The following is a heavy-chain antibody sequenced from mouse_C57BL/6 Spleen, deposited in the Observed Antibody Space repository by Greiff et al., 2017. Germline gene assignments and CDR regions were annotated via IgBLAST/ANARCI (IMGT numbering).Heavy chain of an antibody. Sequence: EVMLVESEGGLVQPGSSMKLSCTASGFTFSDYYMAWVRQVPEKGLEWVANINYDGSSTYYLDSLKSRFIISRDNAKNILYLQMSSLKSEDTATYYCARDDYYGSKDYWGQGTTLTVSS. CDR1: GFTFSDYY. CDR3: ARDDYYGSKDY. V-gene: IGHV5-16*01. J-gene: IGHJ2*01. CDR2: INYDGSST. D-gene: IGHD1-1*01.